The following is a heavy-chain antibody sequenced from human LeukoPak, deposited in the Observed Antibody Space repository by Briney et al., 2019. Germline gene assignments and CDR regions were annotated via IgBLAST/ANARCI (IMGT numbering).Heavy chain of an antibody. J-gene: IGHJ4*02. CDR1: GYTFTGPY. Sequence: GASVKVSCKASGYTFTGPYMHWVRQAPGQGLEWMGWINANNGNTNYAQNLQGRVTMTRDTSTSAAYMDLRSLRSDDTAVYYCARGPIAAAGDYWGQGTLVTVSS. D-gene: IGHD6-13*01. V-gene: IGHV1-18*04. CDR3: ARGPIAAAGDY. CDR2: INANNGNT.